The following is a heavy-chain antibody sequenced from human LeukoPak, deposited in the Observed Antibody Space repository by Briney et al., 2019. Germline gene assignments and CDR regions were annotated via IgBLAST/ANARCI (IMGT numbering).Heavy chain of an antibody. CDR1: GFTFNSYS. Sequence: GGSLRLSCAASGFTFNSYSMNWVRQAPGKGLEWVSSISSSSSYIYYADSVKGRFTISRDNAKNSLYLQMNSLRAEDTAVYYCARDRGVIFGVVIIGYFDYWGQGTLVTVSS. CDR2: ISSSSSYI. D-gene: IGHD3-3*01. V-gene: IGHV3-21*01. CDR3: ARDRGVIFGVVIIGYFDY. J-gene: IGHJ4*02.